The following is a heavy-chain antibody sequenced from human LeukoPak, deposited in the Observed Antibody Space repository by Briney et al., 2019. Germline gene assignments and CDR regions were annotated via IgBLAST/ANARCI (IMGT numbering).Heavy chain of an antibody. V-gene: IGHV3-7*01. CDR3: ARAGDRGTVDF. D-gene: IGHD7-27*01. CDR1: GFTFSSYW. J-gene: IGHJ4*02. CDR2: VNEDGSKK. Sequence: GVSLRLSCAASGFTFSSYWMSCVRQAAGKGLEWVANVNEDGSKKYHVDSMKGRFTISRDNAKNSLYLQVNSLRAEDTAVYYCARAGDRGTVDFWGQGTLVTVSS.